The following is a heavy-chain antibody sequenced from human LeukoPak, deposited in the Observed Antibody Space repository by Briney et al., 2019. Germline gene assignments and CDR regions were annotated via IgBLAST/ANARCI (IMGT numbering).Heavy chain of an antibody. CDR1: GFTFSDYA. D-gene: IGHD4-11*01. V-gene: IGHV3-23*05. Sequence: QAGGSLRLSCVASGFTFSDYAMNWVRQAPGKGLEWVSTFKTNYNQVYYAESVRGRFTISTDNSKNTAYLQMNSLRVEDTALYYCARSVPDYTRFDFWGQGALATVSS. CDR2: FKTNYNQV. J-gene: IGHJ4*02. CDR3: ARSVPDYTRFDF.